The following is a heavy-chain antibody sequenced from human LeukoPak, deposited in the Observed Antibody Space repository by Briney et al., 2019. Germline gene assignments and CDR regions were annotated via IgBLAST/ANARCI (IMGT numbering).Heavy chain of an antibody. D-gene: IGHD1/OR15-1a*01. CDR1: GFTVSNNY. V-gene: IGHV3-66*01. CDR2: IYSGGNT. J-gene: IGHJ4*02. Sequence: GSLRLSCTVFGFTVSNNYMNWVRQAPGKGLEWVSVIYSGGNTYYADSVKGRFTISRDNSKNTLYLQMNSLRGEDTAVYYCARSGTEGTFDYWGQGTLVTVSS. CDR3: ARSGTEGTFDY.